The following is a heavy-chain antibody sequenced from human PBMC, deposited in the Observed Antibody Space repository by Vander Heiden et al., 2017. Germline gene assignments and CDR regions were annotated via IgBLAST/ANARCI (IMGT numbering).Heavy chain of an antibody. J-gene: IGHJ3*02. D-gene: IGHD4-17*01. CDR2: IYSGGST. CDR1: GFTVRSNY. V-gene: IGHV3-53*01. Sequence: EVQLVESGGGLIQPGGSLRLSCAASGFTVRSNYMSWVRQAPGKGLEWVSVIYSGGSTYYADSVKGRFTISRDNSKNTLYLQMNSLRAEDTAVYYCAREINDYGDYGGSFDIWGQGTMVTVSS. CDR3: AREINDYGDYGGSFDI.